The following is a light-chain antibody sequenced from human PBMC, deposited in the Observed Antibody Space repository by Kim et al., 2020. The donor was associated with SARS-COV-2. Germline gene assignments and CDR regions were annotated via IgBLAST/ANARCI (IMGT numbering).Light chain of an antibody. V-gene: IGKV1-27*01. Sequence: ASVGDRVTITGRASQDISNYLAWYQQGPGKVPKLLIYDASALQSGVPSRFAGSGSGTDFTLTITNLQPEDVATYYCQKYKSVPWTFGPGTKVDIK. CDR3: QKYKSVPWT. CDR2: DAS. CDR1: QDISNY. J-gene: IGKJ1*01.